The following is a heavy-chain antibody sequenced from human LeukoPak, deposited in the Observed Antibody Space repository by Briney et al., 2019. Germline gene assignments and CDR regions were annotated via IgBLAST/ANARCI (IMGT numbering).Heavy chain of an antibody. CDR3: ATYIAAAGTGYYSYYMDV. J-gene: IGHJ6*03. V-gene: IGHV1-69*06. D-gene: IGHD6-13*01. CDR2: IIPIFGTA. Sequence: SVKVSCKASGGTFSSYAISWVRQAPGQGLEWMGGIIPIFGTANYAQKFQGRVTITADKSTSTAYMELSSLRSEDTAVYYCATYIAAAGTGYYSYYMDVWGKGTPGTVSS. CDR1: GGTFSSYA.